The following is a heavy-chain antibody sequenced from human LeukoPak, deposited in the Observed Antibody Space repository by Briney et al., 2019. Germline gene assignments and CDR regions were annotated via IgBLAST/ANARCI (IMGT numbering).Heavy chain of an antibody. D-gene: IGHD2-15*01. V-gene: IGHV1-46*01. J-gene: IGHJ4*02. CDR1: GYTFTSYY. CDR2: INPSGGST. Sequence: ASVKVSCKASGYTFTSYYMHWVRQAPGQGLEWMGIINPSGGSTSYAQKFQGRVTMTRGTSTSTVYMELSSLRSEDTAVYYCARGAGSGGSARGIQLRWLMDSNFDYWGQGTLVTVSS. CDR3: ARGAGSGGSARGIQLRWLMDSNFDY.